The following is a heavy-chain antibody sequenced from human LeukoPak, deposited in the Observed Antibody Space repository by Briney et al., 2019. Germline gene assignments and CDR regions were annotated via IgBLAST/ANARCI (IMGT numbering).Heavy chain of an antibody. V-gene: IGHV4-39*01. CDR3: ARQSTTITGTAFYYYFYMDV. D-gene: IGHD1-7*01. CDR2: IYYSGST. J-gene: IGHJ6*03. CDR1: GGSISSPTYY. Sequence: SETLSLTCTVSGGSISSPTYYWGWIRQPPGKGLEWIGSIYYSGSTSYNPSLKSRVSIFVDTSQKQFSMKLSSVTAADTAVYYCARQSTTITGTAFYYYFYMDVWGKGTTVTVSS.